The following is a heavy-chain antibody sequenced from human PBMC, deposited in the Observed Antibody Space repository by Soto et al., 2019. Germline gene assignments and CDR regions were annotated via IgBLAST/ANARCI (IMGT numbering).Heavy chain of an antibody. J-gene: IGHJ5*02. CDR3: ARESAYCGGDCYSGWFDP. D-gene: IGHD2-21*02. Sequence: SETLSLTCTVSGGSISSGGYYWSWIRQHPGKGLEWIGYIYYSGSTYYNPSLKSRVTISVDTSKNQFSLKLSSVTAADTAVYYCARESAYCGGDCYSGWFDPWGQGTLVTVSS. V-gene: IGHV4-31*03. CDR2: IYYSGST. CDR1: GGSISSGGYY.